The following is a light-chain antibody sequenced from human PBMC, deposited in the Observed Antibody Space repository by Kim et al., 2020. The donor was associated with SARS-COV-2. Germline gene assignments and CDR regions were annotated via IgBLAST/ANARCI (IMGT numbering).Light chain of an antibody. J-gene: IGKJ2*01. CDR3: QQRSNWYT. CDR2: DAS. Sequence: LSLYPGERPTLSCRASQSVSSYLAWYQQKPGQAPRLLIYDASNRATGIPARFSGSGSGTDFTLTISSLEPEDFAVYYCQQRSNWYTFGQGTKLEI. V-gene: IGKV3-11*01. CDR1: QSVSSY.